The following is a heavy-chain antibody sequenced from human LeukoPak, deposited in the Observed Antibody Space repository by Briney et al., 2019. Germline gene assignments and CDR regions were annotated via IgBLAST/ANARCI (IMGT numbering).Heavy chain of an antibody. V-gene: IGHV3-23*01. CDR1: GFTFSDYP. CDR3: AKDLEVLWFGDPTDASDI. CDR2: ITGSGDSS. Sequence: GGSLRPSCAASGFTFSDYPMNWVRQAPGKGLEWVSVITGSGDSSFYGDSVKGRFTISRDNSKNTLYLQMNSLRVEDTAVYYCAKDLEVLWFGDPTDASDIWGQGTMVTVAS. D-gene: IGHD3-10*01. J-gene: IGHJ3*02.